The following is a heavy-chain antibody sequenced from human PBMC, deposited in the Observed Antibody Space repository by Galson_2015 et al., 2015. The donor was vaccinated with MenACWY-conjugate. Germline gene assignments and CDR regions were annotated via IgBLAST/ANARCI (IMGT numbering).Heavy chain of an antibody. CDR2: IYPGDSDT. D-gene: IGHD5-24*01. CDR1: GYTFTTYW. Sequence: QSGAEVKKPGESLKISCKGSGYTFTTYWIAWVRQMPGKGLEWMGIIYPGDSDTRYSPSFQGLVTISADKSITTAYLQWSSLKASDTAIYYCARHRDGYTNDYWCQGTLVTVSS. V-gene: IGHV5-51*01. CDR3: ARHRDGYTNDY. J-gene: IGHJ4*02.